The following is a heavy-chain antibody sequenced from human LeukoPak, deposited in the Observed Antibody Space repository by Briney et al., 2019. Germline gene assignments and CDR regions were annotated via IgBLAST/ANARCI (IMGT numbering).Heavy chain of an antibody. CDR1: GYTLTELS. CDR3: SGATVTTFNSFDP. CDR2: FDPEDGET. J-gene: IGHJ5*02. V-gene: IGHV1-24*01. D-gene: IGHD4-17*01. Sequence: ASVKVSCKVSGYTLTELSMHWVRQAPGKGLEWMGGFDPEDGETIYAQKFKGRVTMTEDTSTDTAYMELSSLRSEDTAVYYVSGATVTTFNSFDPWGQGTVVTVSS.